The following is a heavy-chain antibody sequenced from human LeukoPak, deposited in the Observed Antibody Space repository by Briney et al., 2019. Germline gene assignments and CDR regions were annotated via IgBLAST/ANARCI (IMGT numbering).Heavy chain of an antibody. CDR1: GFTFSSYG. CDR2: ISYDGSNK. CDR3: AKDRYYYTLGAFDI. J-gene: IGHJ3*02. D-gene: IGHD3-10*01. V-gene: IGHV3-30*18. Sequence: GGSLRLSCAASGFTFSSYGMHWVRQAPGKGLEWVAGISYDGSNKYYADSVKGRFTISRDNSKNTLYLQMNSLRAEDTAVYYCAKDRYYYTLGAFDIWGQGKMVTVSS.